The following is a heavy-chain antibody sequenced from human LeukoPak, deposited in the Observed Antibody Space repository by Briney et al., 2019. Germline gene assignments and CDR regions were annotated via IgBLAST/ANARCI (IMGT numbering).Heavy chain of an antibody. D-gene: IGHD2-2*01. Sequence: PSETLSLTCAVYGGSFSGYYCSWIRQTPGKGLEWIGEINHSGSTNYNPSLKSRVTISVDTSKNQFSLKLSSVTAADTAVYYCAREGVRYCSSTSCSWFDYWGQGTLVTVSS. J-gene: IGHJ4*02. CDR2: INHSGST. CDR3: AREGVRYCSSTSCSWFDY. CDR1: GGSFSGYY. V-gene: IGHV4-34*01.